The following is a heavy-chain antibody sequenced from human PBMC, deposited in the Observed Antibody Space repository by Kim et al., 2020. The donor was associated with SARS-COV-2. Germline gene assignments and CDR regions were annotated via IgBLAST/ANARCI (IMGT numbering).Heavy chain of an antibody. Sequence: GGSLRLSCTASGFTFSSYAMNWVRQAPGKGLEWVSGISGNGDSTYYADSLKGRFTISRDNSKNTVYLQMNGLRAEDTAVYYCAKVSTWYFYDGLDVWG. V-gene: IGHV3-23*01. CDR3: AKVSTWYFYDGLDV. J-gene: IGHJ6*02. CDR2: ISGNGDST. CDR1: GFTFSSYA.